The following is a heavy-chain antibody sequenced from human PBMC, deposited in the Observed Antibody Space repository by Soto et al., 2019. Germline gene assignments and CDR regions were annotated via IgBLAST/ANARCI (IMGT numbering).Heavy chain of an antibody. CDR3: ARDGSLEWLYYYYYGMDV. CDR2: ISAYNGNT. D-gene: IGHD3-3*01. V-gene: IGHV1-18*01. J-gene: IGHJ6*02. CDR1: GYTFTSYG. Sequence: ASVKVSCKASGYTFTSYGISWVRQAPGQGLEWMGWISAYNGNTNYAQKLQGRVTMTTDTSTSTAYMELRSLRSDDTAVYYCARDGSLEWLYYYYYGMDVWGQGTTVTAP.